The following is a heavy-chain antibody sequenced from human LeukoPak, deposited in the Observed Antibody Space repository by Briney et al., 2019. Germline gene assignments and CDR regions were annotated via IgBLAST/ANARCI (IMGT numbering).Heavy chain of an antibody. D-gene: IGHD1-26*01. CDR3: AKGWGVSYYYYYMDV. Sequence: GGSLRLSCAASGFTFSSYAMSWVRQAPGKGLEWVSAISGSGGSTYYADSVKGRFTISRDNSKNTLYLQMNSLRAEDTAVYYCAKGWGVSYYYYYMDVWGKGTTVTVSS. J-gene: IGHJ6*03. V-gene: IGHV3-23*01. CDR2: ISGSGGST. CDR1: GFTFSSYA.